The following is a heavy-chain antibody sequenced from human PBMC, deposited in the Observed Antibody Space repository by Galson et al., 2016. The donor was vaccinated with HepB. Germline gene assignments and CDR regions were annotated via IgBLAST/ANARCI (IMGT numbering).Heavy chain of an antibody. D-gene: IGHD4-23*01. J-gene: IGHJ4*02. CDR3: AGDGATVGPSPDY. CDR2: IFPRSGAT. V-gene: IGHV1-2*02. Sequence: SVKVSCKASGYGFSGYYMNWVRQAPGQGLEWMGCIFPRSGATNYAQKFQGRVTMTADTSVSTVYMELSSLRSDDTAVYYCAGDGATVGPSPDYWGQGTLVTVSS. CDR1: GYGFSGYY.